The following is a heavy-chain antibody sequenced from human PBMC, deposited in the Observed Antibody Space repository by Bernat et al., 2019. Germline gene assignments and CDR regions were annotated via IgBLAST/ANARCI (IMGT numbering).Heavy chain of an antibody. Sequence: QVQLVESGGGVVQPGRSLRLSCAASGFTLSSHVMHWVRQAPGKGLEWVAAISKDGSKEYYADSVKGRFTISRDNSKNTVDLQINGLRAEDTTVYYCARETHPYYFDYWGQGALVTVSS. CDR1: GFTLSSHV. V-gene: IGHV3-30*01. CDR3: ARETHPYYFDY. J-gene: IGHJ4*02. CDR2: ISKDGSKE.